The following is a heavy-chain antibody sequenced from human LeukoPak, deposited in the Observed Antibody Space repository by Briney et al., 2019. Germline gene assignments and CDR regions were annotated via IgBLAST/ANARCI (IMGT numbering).Heavy chain of an antibody. V-gene: IGHV1-8*03. J-gene: IGHJ6*03. D-gene: IGHD2-15*01. Sequence: ASVKVSCKASGYTFTSYDINWVRQATGQALELMGWMNPNSGNTGYAQKFQGRVTITRNTSISTAYMELSSLRSDDTAVYYCARARGGVVVVAASKSYYYYYMDVWGKGTTVTVSS. CDR2: MNPNSGNT. CDR3: ARARGGVVVVAASKSYYYYYMDV. CDR1: GYTFTSYD.